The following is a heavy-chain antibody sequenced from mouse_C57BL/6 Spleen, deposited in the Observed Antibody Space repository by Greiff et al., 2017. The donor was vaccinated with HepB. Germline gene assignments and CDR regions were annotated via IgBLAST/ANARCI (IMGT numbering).Heavy chain of an antibody. V-gene: IGHV1-81*01. J-gene: IGHJ2*01. CDR2: IYPRSGNT. D-gene: IGHD1-1*01. Sequence: QVHVKQSGAELARPGASVKLSCKASGYTFTSYGISWVKQRTGQGLEWIGEIYPRSGNTYYNEKFKGKATLTADKSSSTAYMELRSLTSEDSAVYFCARWANYYGSSYYFDYWGQGTTLTVSS. CDR3: ARWANYYGSSYYFDY. CDR1: GYTFTSYG.